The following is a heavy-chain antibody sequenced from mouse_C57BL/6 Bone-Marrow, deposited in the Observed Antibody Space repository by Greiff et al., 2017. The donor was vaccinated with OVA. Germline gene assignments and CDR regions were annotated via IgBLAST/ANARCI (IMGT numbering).Heavy chain of an antibody. D-gene: IGHD2-3*01. V-gene: IGHV1-77*01. J-gene: IGHJ3*01. CDR2: IGLGSGST. CDR3: ARGDGYYAFAY. CDR1: GYTFTDYY. Sequence: QVQLQQSGAELVKPGASVKISCKASGYTFTDYYINWVKQRPGQGLEWIGKIGLGSGSTYYNEKFKGKATLTADKSSSTAYMQLSSLTSEDSAVYFCARGDGYYAFAYWGQGTLVTVSA.